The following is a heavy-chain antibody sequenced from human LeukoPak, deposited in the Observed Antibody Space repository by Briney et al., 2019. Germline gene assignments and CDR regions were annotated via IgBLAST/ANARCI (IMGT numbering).Heavy chain of an antibody. CDR2: ISGSGGST. V-gene: IGHV3-23*01. J-gene: IGHJ4*02. CDR1: GFTFSSYG. D-gene: IGHD6-13*01. CDR3: AKDSRADLAAD. Sequence: GGSLRLSCAASGFTFSSYGMSWVRQAPGKGLEWVSAISGSGGSTYYADSVKGRFTISRDNSKNTLYLQMNSLRAEDTAVYYCAKDSRADLAADWGQGTLVTVSS.